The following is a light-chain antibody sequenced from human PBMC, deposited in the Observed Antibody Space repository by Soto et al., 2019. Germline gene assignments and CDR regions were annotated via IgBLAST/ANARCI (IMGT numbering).Light chain of an antibody. J-gene: IGLJ1*01. CDR3: TSYTSISLYV. CDR1: SSDVCGYNY. V-gene: IGLV2-14*01. Sequence: QSVLTQPASESGSPGQSITISCTGTSSDVCGYNYVSWYQQHPGKAPKLMIYEVSNRPSGVSNRFSGSKSGNTASLTISGLQAVDEADYYCTSYTSISLYVFGTGTKVTVL. CDR2: EVS.